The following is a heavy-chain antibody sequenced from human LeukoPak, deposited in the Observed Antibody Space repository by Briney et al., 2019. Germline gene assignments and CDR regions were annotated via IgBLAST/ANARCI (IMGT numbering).Heavy chain of an antibody. CDR1: GYTFTSYG. D-gene: IGHD6-13*01. V-gene: IGHV1-18*01. Sequence: EASVKVSCKASGYTFTSYGISWVRQAPGQGLEWMGWISAYNGNTNYAQKLQGRVTMTRNTSISTAYMELSSLRSEDTAVYYCARGGERGYSSSWYWFDPWGQGTLVTVSS. J-gene: IGHJ5*02. CDR2: ISAYNGNT. CDR3: ARGGERGYSSSWYWFDP.